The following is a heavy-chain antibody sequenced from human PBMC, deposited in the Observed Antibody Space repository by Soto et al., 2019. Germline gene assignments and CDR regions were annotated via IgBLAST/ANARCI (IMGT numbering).Heavy chain of an antibody. J-gene: IGHJ6*02. D-gene: IGHD6-13*01. CDR3: ARGREAAAGIFYYYYYDMYV. Sequence: SVKVSCKASGGTFSSYAISWVRQAPGQGLEWMGGIIPIFGTANYAQKFQGRVTITADESTSTAYMELSSLRSEDTAVYYCARGREAAAGIFYYYYYDMYVWGQGTTVTVSS. CDR1: GGTFSSYA. CDR2: IIPIFGTA. V-gene: IGHV1-69*13.